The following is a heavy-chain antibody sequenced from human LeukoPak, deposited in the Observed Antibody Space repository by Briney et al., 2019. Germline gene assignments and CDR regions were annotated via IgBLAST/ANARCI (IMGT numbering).Heavy chain of an antibody. J-gene: IGHJ6*03. CDR2: ISSSSSYI. CDR3: ARDLTDPPYYYYYIDV. Sequence: GSLRLSCAASGFTFSSYSMDWVRQAPGKGLEWVSSISSSSSYIYYADSVKGRFTISRDNAKNSLYLQMNSLRAEDTAVYYCARDLTDPPYYYYYIDVWGKGTTVTIS. CDR1: GFTFSSYS. V-gene: IGHV3-21*01.